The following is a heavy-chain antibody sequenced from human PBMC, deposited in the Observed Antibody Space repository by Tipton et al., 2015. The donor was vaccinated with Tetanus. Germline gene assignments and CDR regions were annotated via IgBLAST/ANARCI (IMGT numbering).Heavy chain of an antibody. D-gene: IGHD1/OR15-1a*01. J-gene: IGHJ4*02. V-gene: IGHV4-34*01. CDR3: ARHGAGTLFDY. CDR1: GGSFSGYY. Sequence: TLSLTCAVYGGSFSGYYWSWIRQPPGKGLEWIGEINHSGSTNYNPSLKSRVTISVDTSKNQFSLKLSSVTAADTAVYYCARHGAGTLFDYWGQGTLVPVSS. CDR2: INHSGST.